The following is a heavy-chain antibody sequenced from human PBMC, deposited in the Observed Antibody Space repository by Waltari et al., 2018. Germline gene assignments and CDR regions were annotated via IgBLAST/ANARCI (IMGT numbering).Heavy chain of an antibody. CDR2: IIPSFGTV. D-gene: IGHD6-13*01. J-gene: IGHJ5*02. CDR3: ARDRGYSSTWYRWLDP. Sequence: QVQLVQSGAEVKKPGSSVKVPCKASGGTFNSYAISWVRQAPGQGLEWMGRIIPSFGTVNYAQKFQGRVTITADKSTSTADMELSSLRSEDTAVYYCARDRGYSSTWYRWLDPWGQGTLVTVSS. CDR1: GGTFNSYA. V-gene: IGHV1-69*13.